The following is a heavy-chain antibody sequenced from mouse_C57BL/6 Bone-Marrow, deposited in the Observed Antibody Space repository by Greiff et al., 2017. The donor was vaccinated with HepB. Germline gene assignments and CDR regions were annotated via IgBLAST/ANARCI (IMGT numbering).Heavy chain of an antibody. Sequence: EVKLKESGPGMVKPSQSLSLTCTVTGYSITSGYDWHWIRHFPGNKLEWMGYISYSGSTNYNPSLKSRISITHDTSKNHFFLKLNSVTTEDTATYYCAREDYSSWYFDVWGTGTTVTVSS. CDR3: AREDYSSWYFDV. J-gene: IGHJ1*03. V-gene: IGHV3-1*01. CDR2: ISYSGST. D-gene: IGHD1-1*01. CDR1: GYSITSGYD.